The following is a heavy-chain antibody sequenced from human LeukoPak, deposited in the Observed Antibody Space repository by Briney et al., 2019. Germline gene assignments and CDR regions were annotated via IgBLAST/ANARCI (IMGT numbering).Heavy chain of an antibody. CDR2: ISGSGGST. V-gene: IGHV3-23*01. CDR3: AKDRLFAYDFWSGYYFDY. D-gene: IGHD3-3*01. CDR1: GFTFSSYA. J-gene: IGHJ4*02. Sequence: PGGSLRLSCAASGFTFSSYAMSWVRQAPGKGLEWVSAISGSGGSTYYADSVKGRVTISRDNSKNALYLQMNRPRAEDTAVYYCAKDRLFAYDFWSGYYFDYWGQGTLVTVSS.